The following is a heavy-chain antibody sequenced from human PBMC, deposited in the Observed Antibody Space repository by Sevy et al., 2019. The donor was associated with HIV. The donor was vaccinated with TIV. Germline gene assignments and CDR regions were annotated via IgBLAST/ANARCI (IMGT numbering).Heavy chain of an antibody. Sequence: GGSLRLSCAASGFTFSNFGMSWVRQAPGKGLEWVANIKQDGSEKYYVDSVKGRFTISRDNARNSVYLQMNSLRAEDTGVYYCARDLTAPYYYYGMDVWGQGTMVTVSS. V-gene: IGHV3-7*01. CDR1: GFTFSNFG. CDR2: IKQDGSEK. D-gene: IGHD1-20*01. J-gene: IGHJ6*02. CDR3: ARDLTAPYYYYGMDV.